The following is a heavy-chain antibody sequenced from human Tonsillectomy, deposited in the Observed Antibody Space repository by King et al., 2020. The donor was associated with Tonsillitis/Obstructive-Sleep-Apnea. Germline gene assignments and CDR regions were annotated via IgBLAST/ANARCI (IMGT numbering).Heavy chain of an antibody. Sequence: QLVQSWGGGVPPGGSLRLSCAAPGFTFSSYGLPWVPPAPGKGLGGVAGISYCGNKKNYADSVKGRFTISRDKSKNTLYLQMNSLRAEETAVYYCAKDRDPYCTNGVCYSNWFDPWGQGTLVTVSS. D-gene: IGHD2-8*01. CDR3: AKDRDPYCTNGVCYSNWFDP. CDR2: ISYCGNKK. CDR1: GFTFSSYG. V-gene: IGHV3-30*18. J-gene: IGHJ5*02.